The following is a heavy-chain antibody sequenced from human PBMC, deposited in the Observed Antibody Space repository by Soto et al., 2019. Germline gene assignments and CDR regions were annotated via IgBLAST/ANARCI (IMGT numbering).Heavy chain of an antibody. J-gene: IGHJ6*02. D-gene: IGHD2-2*01. CDR1: GGSISSYF. V-gene: IGHV4-59*01. Sequence: QVQLQESGPGLVKPSETLSLTCTVSGGSISSYFCSWIRQPPGKGLECVGYIYYSGSTNYNPSLKRRITISVYTSKIQFSLKLSSVTAADTAVYYCAREGCSSTRCYPPYYYYGMDVWGQGTTVTVSS. CDR2: IYYSGST. CDR3: AREGCSSTRCYPPYYYYGMDV.